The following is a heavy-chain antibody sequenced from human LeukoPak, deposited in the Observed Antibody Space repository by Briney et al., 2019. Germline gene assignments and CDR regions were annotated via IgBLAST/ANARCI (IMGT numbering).Heavy chain of an antibody. J-gene: IGHJ6*03. CDR2: IYNSGST. D-gene: IGHD4/OR15-4a*01. V-gene: IGHV4-30-4*08. CDR3: ARAQGRDYPMQHRDYYYMDV. Sequence: PSETLSLTCTVSGGSISSGDYYWSWIRQPPGKGLEWIGYIYNSGSTYYNPSLKSRVTISVDTSKNQFSLKLSSVTAADTAVYSCARAQGRDYPMQHRDYYYMDVWGKGTTVTVSS. CDR1: GGSISSGDYY.